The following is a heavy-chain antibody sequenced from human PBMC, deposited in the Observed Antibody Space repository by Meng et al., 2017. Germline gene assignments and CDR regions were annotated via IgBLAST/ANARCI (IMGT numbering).Heavy chain of an antibody. CDR1: GFTFSSYA. CDR2: ISGSGGST. D-gene: IGHD3-10*01. J-gene: IGHJ4*02. CDR3: AKDPYYYGSGSPRYFDY. Sequence: GESLKISCAASGFTFSSYAMSWVRQAPGKGLEWVSAISGSGGSTYYADSVKGRFTISRDNSKNTLYLQMNSLRAEDTAVYYCAKDPYYYGSGSPRYFDYWGQGPLVTVSS. V-gene: IGHV3-23*01.